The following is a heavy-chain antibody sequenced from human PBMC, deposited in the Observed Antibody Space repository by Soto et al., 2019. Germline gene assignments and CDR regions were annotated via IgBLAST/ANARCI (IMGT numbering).Heavy chain of an antibody. CDR2: IKQDGSEK. D-gene: IGHD2-15*01. Sequence: GGSLRLSCAASGFTFSRYWMSWVRQAPGKGLEWVANIKQDGSEKYYVDSVKGRFTISRDNAKNSLYLQMNSLRAEDTAVYYCAREGGGLDRRVAATWGYYFDYWGQGTLVTVSS. V-gene: IGHV3-7*01. J-gene: IGHJ4*02. CDR1: GFTFSRYW. CDR3: AREGGGLDRRVAATWGYYFDY.